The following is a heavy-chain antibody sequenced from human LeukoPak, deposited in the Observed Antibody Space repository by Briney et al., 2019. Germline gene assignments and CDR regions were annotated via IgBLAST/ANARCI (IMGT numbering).Heavy chain of an antibody. D-gene: IGHD3-9*01. V-gene: IGHV3-48*02. J-gene: IGHJ6*02. Sequence: GGSLRLSCAASGFTFSSYSMNWVRQAPGKGLEWGSYISSSSSTIYYADSVKGRFTISRDNAKNSLYLQMNSLRDEDTAVYYCARDNYDILTGYRYYYYYGMDVWGQGTTVTVSS. CDR3: ARDNYDILTGYRYYYYYGMDV. CDR2: ISSSSSTI. CDR1: GFTFSSYS.